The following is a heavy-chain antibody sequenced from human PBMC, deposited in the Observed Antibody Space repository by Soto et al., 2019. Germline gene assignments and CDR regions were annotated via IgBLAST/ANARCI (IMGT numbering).Heavy chain of an antibody. D-gene: IGHD6-19*01. CDR1: GGSFSSYA. V-gene: IGHV1-69*06. CDR2: IIPIFGAP. CDR3: ARAGPVSGNHAFDI. J-gene: IGHJ3*02. Sequence: HVQLVQSGAEVKKPGSSVKVSCKASGGSFSSYAISWVRQAPVQGLEWMGGIIPIFGAPTYAQKFQGRVTIIADKSTSTAYMELSSLRSEDTALYYCARAGPVSGNHAFDIWGQGTLVTVSS.